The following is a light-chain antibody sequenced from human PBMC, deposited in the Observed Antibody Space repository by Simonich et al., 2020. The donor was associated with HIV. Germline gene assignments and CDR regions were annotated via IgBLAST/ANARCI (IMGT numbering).Light chain of an antibody. CDR1: SSDVGSYNL. Sequence: QSALTQPASVSGSPGQSITISCTGTSSDVGSYNLVSWYQQHPGKAPKLMIYEGTTRPSGVSNRFSGSKSGNTASLTISGLQAEDEADYYCCSYAGTSTWLFGGGTKLTVL. V-gene: IGLV2-23*01. CDR2: EGT. CDR3: CSYAGTSTWL. J-gene: IGLJ3*02.